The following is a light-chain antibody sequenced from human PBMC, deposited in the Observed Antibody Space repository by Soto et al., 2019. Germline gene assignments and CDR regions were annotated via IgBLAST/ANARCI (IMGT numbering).Light chain of an antibody. CDR2: DAS. CDR3: QHYNSYSEA. V-gene: IGKV1-5*01. J-gene: IGKJ1*01. CDR1: LSVSSW. Sequence: DIHFAYSSWTLSSSFVDSVTITCRASLSVSSWLAWYQQKPGRAPRLLIYDASKLEAGVPSRFSGSGSETELSLTISSLQPDDFATYYCQHYNSYSEAFGQGTKVDI.